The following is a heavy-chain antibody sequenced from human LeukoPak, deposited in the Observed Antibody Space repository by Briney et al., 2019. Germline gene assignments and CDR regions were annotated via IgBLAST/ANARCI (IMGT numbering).Heavy chain of an antibody. CDR1: GFTFNNYA. J-gene: IGHJ4*02. V-gene: IGHV3-21*01. CDR2: ISSSSSYR. D-gene: IGHD3-16*02. Sequence: GGYLRLSCAASGFTFNNYAMSWVRQAPGKGLEWVSSISSSSSYRYYADSVKGRFTISRDNSKNTLYLQMNSLRAEDTAVYYCARLGVITFGGVIVKSRGYFDYWGQGTLVTVSS. CDR3: ARLGVITFGGVIVKSRGYFDY.